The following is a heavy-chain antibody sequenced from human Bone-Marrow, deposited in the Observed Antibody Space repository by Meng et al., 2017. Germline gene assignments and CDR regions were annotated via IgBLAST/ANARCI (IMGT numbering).Heavy chain of an antibody. J-gene: IGHJ4*02. D-gene: IGHD3-22*01. V-gene: IGHV3-74*01. CDR2: INSDGRTI. CDR1: GLTFSSYW. Sequence: GESLKISCAASGLTFSSYWMHWVRQAPGKGLVWVSRINSDGRTITYADSVKGRFTISRDNAKNTLYLQMNSLRAEDTAVYYCAKFTMIVVVKPPFDYWGQGTLVTVSS. CDR3: AKFTMIVVVKPPFDY.